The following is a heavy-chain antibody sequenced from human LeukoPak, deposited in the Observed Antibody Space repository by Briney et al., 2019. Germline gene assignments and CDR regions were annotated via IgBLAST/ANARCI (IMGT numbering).Heavy chain of an antibody. V-gene: IGHV3-23*01. D-gene: IGHD3-16*01. CDR1: GLSFSSFA. CDR2: IRGNGET. CDR3: ARASWVSSTDAVR. Sequence: GGSLRLSCAASGLSFSSFAMSWVRQGPARGLEWVSSIRGNGETSYADSVKGRFILSSDSSRNTVYFQLNNLRVEDTAIYYCARASWVSSTDAVRWGQGTLVTVSS. J-gene: IGHJ4*02.